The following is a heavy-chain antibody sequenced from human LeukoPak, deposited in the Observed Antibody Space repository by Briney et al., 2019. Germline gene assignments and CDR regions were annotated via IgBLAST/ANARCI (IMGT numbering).Heavy chain of an antibody. CDR2: ISGYNGNT. V-gene: IGHV1-18*01. CDR3: ARGYSYGSDYYYGMDV. Sequence: ASVKVSCKASGYTFTSYGVSWVRQAPGQGLEWLGWISGYNGNTKYAQKVQGRVTMTTDTSTGTAYMELRSLRSDDTAVYYCARGYSYGSDYYYGMDVWGQGTTVTVSS. CDR1: GYTFTSYG. J-gene: IGHJ6*02. D-gene: IGHD5-18*01.